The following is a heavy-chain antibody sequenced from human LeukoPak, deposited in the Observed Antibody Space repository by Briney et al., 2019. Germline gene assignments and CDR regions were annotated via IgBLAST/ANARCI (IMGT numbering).Heavy chain of an antibody. Sequence: ASVKVSCKASGYTFTGYYIHWLGQAPGQGLEWMGFINPNSGGTNYAQKFQGRVTMTRDTSISTAYMELSSLTSDDTAVYYCARDLEGYHYGSGNYPQWGQGTLITVSS. CDR1: GYTFTGYY. CDR3: ARDLEGYHYGSGNYPQ. D-gene: IGHD3-10*01. J-gene: IGHJ4*02. V-gene: IGHV1-2*02. CDR2: INPNSGGT.